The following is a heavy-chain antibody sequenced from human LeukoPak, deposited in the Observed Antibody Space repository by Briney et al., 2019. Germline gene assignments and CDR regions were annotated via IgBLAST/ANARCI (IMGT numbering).Heavy chain of an antibody. J-gene: IGHJ4*02. Sequence: SETLSLTCTVSGGSISSGGYYWSWIRQYPGKGLEWIGYIYYTGTTNYNPSLKSRVTISVDTSKNQFSLKVSSVTAADTGVYYCASKSTDHGELRFDYWGQGTLVTVSS. CDR2: IYYTGTT. D-gene: IGHD4-17*01. CDR1: GGSISSGGYY. V-gene: IGHV4-61*08. CDR3: ASKSTDHGELRFDY.